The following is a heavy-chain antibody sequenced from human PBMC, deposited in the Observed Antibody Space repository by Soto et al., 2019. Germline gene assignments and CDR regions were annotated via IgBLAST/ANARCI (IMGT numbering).Heavy chain of an antibody. D-gene: IGHD3-9*01. Sequence: PSETLSPTCTVSGGSVSSGSYYWSWIRQPPGKGLEWIGYIYYSGSTNYNPSLKSRVTISVDTSKNQFSLKLSSVTAADTAVYYCARASTILTGYSPEDYWGQGTLVTVSS. J-gene: IGHJ4*02. CDR2: IYYSGST. CDR1: GGSVSSGSYY. V-gene: IGHV4-61*01. CDR3: ARASTILTGYSPEDY.